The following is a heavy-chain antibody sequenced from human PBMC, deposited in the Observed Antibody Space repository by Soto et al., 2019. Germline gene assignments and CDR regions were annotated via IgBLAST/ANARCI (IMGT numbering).Heavy chain of an antibody. CDR1: GFTFINSV. Sequence: SVKVSCKASGFTFINSVIQWVRQARGQRLEWIGWIVVGSGRTDYAQKFQERLTITRDMSTSTAYMELSSLRLEDTAVYYCAAVQGGGATFHFWGQGSLVTVSS. CDR3: AAVQGGGATFHF. D-gene: IGHD1-26*01. CDR2: IVVGSGRT. V-gene: IGHV1-58*02. J-gene: IGHJ4*02.